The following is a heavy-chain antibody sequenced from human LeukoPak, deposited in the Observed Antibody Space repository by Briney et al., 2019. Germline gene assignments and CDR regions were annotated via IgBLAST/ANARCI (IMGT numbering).Heavy chain of an antibody. Sequence: SETLSLTCTVSGASITSGTYYWGWFRQPAGKGLEYIGRIYTSGTTNYNPSVKSRVTISIDTSKNQFSLTLRSVTAADTAVYYCARGLGSMLRGGSNWFDPWGQGTLVIVSS. CDR3: ARGLGSMLRGGSNWFDP. D-gene: IGHD3-10*01. J-gene: IGHJ5*02. V-gene: IGHV4-61*02. CDR2: IYTSGTT. CDR1: GASITSGTYY.